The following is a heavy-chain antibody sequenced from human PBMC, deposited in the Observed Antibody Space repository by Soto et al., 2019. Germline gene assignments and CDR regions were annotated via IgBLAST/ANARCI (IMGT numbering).Heavy chain of an antibody. D-gene: IGHD2-15*01. CDR2: IIPIFGTA. CDR3: ARGLVVVAATGWFDP. Sequence: SVKVSCKASGGTFSSYAISWVRQAPGQGLEWMGGIIPIFGTANYAQKFQGRVTITADESTSTAYMELSSLRSEDTAVYYRARGLVVVAATGWFDPWGQGTLVTVSS. V-gene: IGHV1-69*13. CDR1: GGTFSSYA. J-gene: IGHJ5*02.